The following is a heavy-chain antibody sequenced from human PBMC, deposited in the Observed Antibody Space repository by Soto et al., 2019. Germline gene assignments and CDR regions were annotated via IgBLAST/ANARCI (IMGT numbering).Heavy chain of an antibody. CDR2: ISGSGGST. CDR3: AKDSAKELRFLELFRGGMDV. Sequence: EVQLLESGGGLVQPGGSLRLSCAASGFTFSSYAMSWVRQAPGKGLEWVSAISGSGGSTYYADSVKGRFTISRDNSKNTLYLQMNSLRAEDTAVYYCAKDSAKELRFLELFRGGMDVWGQGTTVTVSS. D-gene: IGHD3-3*01. J-gene: IGHJ6*02. CDR1: GFTFSSYA. V-gene: IGHV3-23*01.